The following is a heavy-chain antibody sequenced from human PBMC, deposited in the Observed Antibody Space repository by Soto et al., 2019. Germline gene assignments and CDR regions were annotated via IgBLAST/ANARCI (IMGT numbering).Heavy chain of an antibody. CDR3: ARGEQQLVSDY. CDR1: GFTFSSYG. CDR2: IWYDGSNK. Sequence: QVQLVESGGGVVQPGRSLRLSCAASGFTFSSYGMHWVRQAPGKGLEWVAVIWYDGSNKYYADSVKGRFTISRDNSKNTLYLQMHSLRAEDTAVYYCARGEQQLVSDYWGQGTLVTVSS. V-gene: IGHV3-33*01. D-gene: IGHD6-13*01. J-gene: IGHJ4*02.